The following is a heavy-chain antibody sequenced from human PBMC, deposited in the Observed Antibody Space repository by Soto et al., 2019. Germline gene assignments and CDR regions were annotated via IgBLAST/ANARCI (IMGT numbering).Heavy chain of an antibody. Sequence: QVQLQESGPGLVKPSETLSLTCTVSGGSISSYYWSWIRQPPGKGLEWIGYIYYSGSTNYNPSLKSRVTISVDTSKNQFSLKLSSVTAADTAVYYCARYCGGDCYYDYWGQGTVVTVSS. J-gene: IGHJ4*02. V-gene: IGHV4-59*01. CDR1: GGSISSYY. CDR3: ARYCGGDCYYDY. CDR2: IYYSGST. D-gene: IGHD2-21*02.